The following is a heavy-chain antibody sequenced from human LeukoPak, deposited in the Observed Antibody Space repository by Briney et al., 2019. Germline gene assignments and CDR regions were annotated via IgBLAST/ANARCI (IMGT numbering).Heavy chain of an antibody. CDR1: GGSFSGYY. J-gene: IGHJ4*02. D-gene: IGHD3-10*01. CDR3: ARGGRYYYGSGSPFDY. CDR2: INHSGST. Sequence: PSETLSLTCAVYGGSFSGYYWSWIRQPPGKGLEWIGEINHSGSTNYNPSLKSRVTISVDTSKNQFSLKLSFVTAADTAVYYCARGGRYYYGSGSPFDYWGQGTLVTVSS. V-gene: IGHV4-34*01.